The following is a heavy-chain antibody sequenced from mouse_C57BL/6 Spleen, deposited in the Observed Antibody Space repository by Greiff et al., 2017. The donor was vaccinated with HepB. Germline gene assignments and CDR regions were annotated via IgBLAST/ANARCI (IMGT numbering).Heavy chain of an antibody. J-gene: IGHJ2*01. CDR1: GYTFTSYG. Sequence: VQLQQSGAELARPGASVKLSCKASGYTFTSYGISWVKQRPGQGLEWIGEIYPRSGNTYYNEKFKGKATLTAVKSSSTAYMELRSLTSEDSAVYFCARGTTVVAGNYFDYWGQGTTLTVAS. CDR3: ARGTTVVAGNYFDY. V-gene: IGHV1-81*01. CDR2: IYPRSGNT. D-gene: IGHD1-1*01.